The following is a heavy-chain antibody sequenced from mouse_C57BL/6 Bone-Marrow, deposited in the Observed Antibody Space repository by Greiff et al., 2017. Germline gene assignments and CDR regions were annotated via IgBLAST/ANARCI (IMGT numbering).Heavy chain of an antibody. CDR3: ASYYGSSYWYFDV. CDR2: IDPSDSYT. D-gene: IGHD1-1*01. CDR1: GYTFTSYW. V-gene: IGHV1-50*01. J-gene: IGHJ1*03. Sequence: QVQLQQPGAELVKPGASVKLSCKASGYTFTSYWMQWVKQRPGQGLEWIGEIDPSDSYTNYNQKFKGKATLTVDTSSSTAYMKLSSLTSEDSAVYYCASYYGSSYWYFDVWGTGTTVTVSS.